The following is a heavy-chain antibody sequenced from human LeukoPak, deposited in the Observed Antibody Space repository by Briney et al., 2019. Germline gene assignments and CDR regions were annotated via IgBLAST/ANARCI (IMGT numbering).Heavy chain of an antibody. CDR3: ARATSRDVKVERNWFDP. CDR1: GYSISSGYY. Sequence: SETLSLTCTVSGYSISSGYYWGWIRQPPGKGLEWIGSIYHSGSTYYNPSLKCRVTISVDTSKNQFSLKLSSVTAADTAVYYCARATSRDVKVERNWFDPWGQGTLVTVSS. CDR2: IYHSGST. V-gene: IGHV4-38-2*02. J-gene: IGHJ5*02. D-gene: IGHD2-21*02.